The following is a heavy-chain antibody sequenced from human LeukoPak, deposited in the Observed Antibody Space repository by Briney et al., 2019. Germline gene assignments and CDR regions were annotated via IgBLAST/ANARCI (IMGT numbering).Heavy chain of an antibody. J-gene: IGHJ6*03. V-gene: IGHV4-4*07. CDR1: GGSISSYY. CDR2: IYTSGST. D-gene: IGHD1-26*01. CDR3: ARNGGSYYPYYYYYMDV. Sequence: SETLSLTCTVSGGSISSYYWSWIRQPAGKGLEWIGRIYTSGSTNYNPSLKSRVTMSVDTSKNQFSLKLSSVTAADTAVYYCARNGGSYYPYYYYYMDVWGKGTTVTVSS.